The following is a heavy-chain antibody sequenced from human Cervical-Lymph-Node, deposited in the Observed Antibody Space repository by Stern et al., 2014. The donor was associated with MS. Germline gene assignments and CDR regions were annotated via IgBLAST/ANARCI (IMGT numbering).Heavy chain of an antibody. Sequence: QVQLQESGPGLVKPSQTLSLTCNVSGGTINRSGYYWTWIRHLPGKGLEWIGYIHFRGSTYYNPSLQSRVVISVDTSNNQFSLNLNSVTAADTAVYYCATTTVTKMGAFDYWGQGTLVTVSS. CDR2: IHFRGST. V-gene: IGHV4-31*03. D-gene: IGHD4-17*01. J-gene: IGHJ4*02. CDR3: ATTTVTKMGAFDY. CDR1: GGTINRSGYY.